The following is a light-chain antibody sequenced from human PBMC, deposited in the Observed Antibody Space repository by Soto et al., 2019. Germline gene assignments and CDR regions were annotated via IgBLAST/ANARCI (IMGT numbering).Light chain of an antibody. Sequence: EIVLTQSPATLSLSPGERATLSCRASQSVSSYLAWYQQKPGQAPRLLIYDASSRATGTPARFSGRGSGTEFTLTISSLQSDDSAVYFCQQYNNWPFSFGQVTRLESK. V-gene: IGKV3D-15*01. J-gene: IGKJ5*01. CDR3: QQYNNWPFS. CDR2: DAS. CDR1: QSVSSY.